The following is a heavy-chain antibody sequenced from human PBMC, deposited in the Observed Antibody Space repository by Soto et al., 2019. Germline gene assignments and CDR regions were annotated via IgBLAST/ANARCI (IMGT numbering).Heavy chain of an antibody. Sequence: ASVKVSCKASGYTFTSYGIRWVREAPGQGLEWMGWISAYNGNTNYAQKLQGRVTMTTDTSTSTAYMELRSLRSDDTAVYYCARGDVDTAMVDFDYWGQGTLVTVSS. V-gene: IGHV1-18*04. CDR1: GYTFTSYG. D-gene: IGHD5-18*01. CDR2: ISAYNGNT. CDR3: ARGDVDTAMVDFDY. J-gene: IGHJ4*02.